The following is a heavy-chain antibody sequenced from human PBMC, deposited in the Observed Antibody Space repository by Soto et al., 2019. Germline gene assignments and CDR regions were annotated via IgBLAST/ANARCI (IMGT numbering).Heavy chain of an antibody. Sequence: QVQLVQSGAEVKKPGSSVKVSCKASGGTFNVYTIIWVRQAPGQGLEWMGRIIPMLAITNYAQRFQGRVTLIADTSTTTAYMELSSLTSEDTAVYYCALGSWSGETFDIWGQGTLVTVSS. CDR1: GGTFNVYT. D-gene: IGHD6-13*01. V-gene: IGHV1-69*02. CDR3: ALGSWSGETFDI. J-gene: IGHJ3*02. CDR2: IIPMLAIT.